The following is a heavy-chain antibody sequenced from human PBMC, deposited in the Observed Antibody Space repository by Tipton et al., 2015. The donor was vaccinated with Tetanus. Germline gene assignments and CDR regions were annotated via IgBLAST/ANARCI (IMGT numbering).Heavy chain of an antibody. CDR2: IYTSGST. D-gene: IGHD3-22*01. CDR1: GGSISSYY. Sequence: TLSLTCTVSGGSISSYYWSWIRQPAGKGLEWIGRIYTSGSTNYNPSLKSRVTMSVDTSKNQFSLKLSSVTAADTAVYYCARTGSITMIVVVFEAFDIWGQGTMVTVSS. V-gene: IGHV4-4*07. J-gene: IGHJ3*02. CDR3: ARTGSITMIVVVFEAFDI.